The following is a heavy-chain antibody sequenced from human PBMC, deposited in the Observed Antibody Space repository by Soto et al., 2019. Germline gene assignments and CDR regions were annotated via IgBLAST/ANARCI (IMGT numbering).Heavy chain of an antibody. J-gene: IGHJ6*02. CDR3: VRGLRYSGMDV. CDR2: IDHSGST. CDR1: GGSFSAYY. Sequence: SETLSLTCAVNGGSFSAYYWTWIRQPPGRGLEWIGEIDHSGSTNYNPSLESRVTISIDTAKNRFSLDVTSVTAADTAVYYCVRGLRYSGMDVWGQGTTVTVSS. V-gene: IGHV4-34*01. D-gene: IGHD2-15*01.